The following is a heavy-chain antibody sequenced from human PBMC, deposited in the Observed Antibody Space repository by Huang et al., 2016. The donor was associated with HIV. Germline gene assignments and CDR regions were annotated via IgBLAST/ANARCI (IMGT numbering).Heavy chain of an antibody. CDR3: VSADSSGYIDN. V-gene: IGHV4-4*07. J-gene: IGHJ4*02. Sequence: QVQLQESGPGLVRTSETLSLSCSVYSVSMYAWYWSWIRQSAGEGLVWIWRIHPRGCSNYNPSLKSRVTMSVDTSRMELSLKLTSVTAADTAVYYCVSADSSGYIDNWGQGTLVTVSS. CDR1: SVSMYAWY. D-gene: IGHD3-22*01. CDR2: IHPRGCS.